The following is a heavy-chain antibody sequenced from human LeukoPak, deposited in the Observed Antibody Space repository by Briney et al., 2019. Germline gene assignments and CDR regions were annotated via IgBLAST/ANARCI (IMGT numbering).Heavy chain of an antibody. CDR1: GFTFSSYC. CDR3: ARQYSGYDTYYFDY. D-gene: IGHD5-12*01. CDR2: IKQDGSEK. J-gene: IGHJ4*02. V-gene: IGHV3-7*01. Sequence: GGSLRLSCAASGFTFSSYCMSWVRQSPGKGLEWVANIKQDGSEKYYVDSVKGRFTVSRDNAKNSLYLQMNSLRAEDTAVYYCARQYSGYDTYYFDYWGQGTLVTVSS.